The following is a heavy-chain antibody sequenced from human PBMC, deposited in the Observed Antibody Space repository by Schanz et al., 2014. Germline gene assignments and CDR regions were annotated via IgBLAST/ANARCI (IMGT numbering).Heavy chain of an antibody. V-gene: IGHV3-30*04. CDR3: ATDYSGGGCHI. CDR2: VSHDGFTK. Sequence: QVQLEESGGGVVQPGGSLRLSCVASGFSFSGFADHWVRQAPGKGLEWVSIVSHDGFTKHYADSVRGRFTLSRDNSKNTVYLQMNSLRAEDTALYFCATDYSGGGCHIWGQGTMVTVSS. D-gene: IGHD6-19*01. CDR1: GFSFSGFA. J-gene: IGHJ3*02.